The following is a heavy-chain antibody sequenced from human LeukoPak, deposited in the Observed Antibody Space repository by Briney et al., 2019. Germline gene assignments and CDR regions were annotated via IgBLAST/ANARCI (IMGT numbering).Heavy chain of an antibody. Sequence: GGSLRLSCAASGFTFSSYSMNWVRQAPGKGLEWVSSISSSSSYIYYADSVKGRFTISRDNAKNSLYLQMNSLRAEDTAVYYCARVYLYGGHPPLHYWGQGTLVTVSS. CDR1: GFTFSSYS. CDR2: ISSSSSYI. J-gene: IGHJ4*02. CDR3: ARVYLYGGHPPLHY. D-gene: IGHD4-23*01. V-gene: IGHV3-21*01.